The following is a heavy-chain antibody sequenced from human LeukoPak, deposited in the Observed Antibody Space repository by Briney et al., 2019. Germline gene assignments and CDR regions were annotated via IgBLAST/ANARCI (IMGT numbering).Heavy chain of an antibody. D-gene: IGHD6-13*01. CDR2: INRYNGHT. CDR1: RYTLTRYG. J-gene: IGHJ5*02. CDR3: ARKIAGVWFDR. Sequence: ASVRVACKPSRYTLTRYGIIWVRQAPGQELEWMGWINRYNGHTDYAQNLQGRVTMTIDTSTSTAYMERTRLRSDDTAVYYCARKIAGVWFDRWGEGTLVAVSS. V-gene: IGHV1-18*01.